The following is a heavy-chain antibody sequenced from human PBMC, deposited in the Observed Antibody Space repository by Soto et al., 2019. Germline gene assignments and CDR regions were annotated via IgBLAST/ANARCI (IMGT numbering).Heavy chain of an antibody. CDR2: IDWDDDK. CDR3: ARIPSYGSGIHGMDA. D-gene: IGHD3-10*01. Sequence: SWIRQAPGKGLEWVALIDWDDDKYYSTSLKTRLTISKDTSKNQVVLTMTNMDPVDTATYYCARIPSYGSGIHGMDAWGQGTTVTVSS. J-gene: IGHJ6*02. V-gene: IGHV2-70*01.